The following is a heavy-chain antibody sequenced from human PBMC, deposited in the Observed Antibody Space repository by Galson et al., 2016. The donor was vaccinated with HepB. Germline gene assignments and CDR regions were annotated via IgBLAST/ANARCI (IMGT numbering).Heavy chain of an antibody. CDR1: GGTFSTYA. V-gene: IGHV1-69*13. CDR2: IIPILGTP. Sequence: SVKVSCKAPGGTFSTYAFNWVRQAPGQGLEWMGGIIPILGTPNYAQNFQGRVTITADESTSTAYMELSSLGSEDTAVYYCARDGGGSGTSDFDYWGQGTLVTVSS. D-gene: IGHD2-2*01. CDR3: ARDGGGSGTSDFDY. J-gene: IGHJ4*02.